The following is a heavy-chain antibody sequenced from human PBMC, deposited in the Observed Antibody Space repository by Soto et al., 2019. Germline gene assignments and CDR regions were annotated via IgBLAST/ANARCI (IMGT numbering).Heavy chain of an antibody. V-gene: IGHV3-30*18. Sequence: QVQLVESGGGVVQPGRSLRLSCAASGFTFSSYGMHWARQAPGKGLEWVAVISYDGSNKYYADSVKGRFTISRDNSKNTLYLQMNSLRAEDTAVYYCAKFPSVNYGSGSYPSYWGQGTLVTVSS. CDR3: AKFPSVNYGSGSYPSY. J-gene: IGHJ4*02. CDR2: ISYDGSNK. CDR1: GFTFSSYG. D-gene: IGHD3-10*01.